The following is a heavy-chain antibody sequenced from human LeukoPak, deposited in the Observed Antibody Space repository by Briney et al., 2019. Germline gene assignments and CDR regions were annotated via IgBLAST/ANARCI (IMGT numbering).Heavy chain of an antibody. CDR1: GGSISSGSYY. Sequence: SETLSLTCTVSGGSISSGSYYWSWIRQPAGKGLEWIGRIYTSGSTNYNPSLKSRVTISVDTSKDQFSLNLSSVTAADTAVYYCARGLILSGNNRFDPWGQGTLVTVSS. J-gene: IGHJ5*02. V-gene: IGHV4-61*02. CDR2: IYTSGST. D-gene: IGHD2-15*01. CDR3: ARGLILSGNNRFDP.